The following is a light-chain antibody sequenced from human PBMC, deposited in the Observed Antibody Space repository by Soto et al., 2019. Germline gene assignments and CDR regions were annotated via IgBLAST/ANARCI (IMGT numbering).Light chain of an antibody. V-gene: IGKV3D-11*01. Sequence: EIVLTQSPATLSLSPGERATLSCRASQGVSSYLAWYQQKPGQAPRLLIYDASNRATGIPARFSGSGPGTDFTLTIRSLEPEDFAFYYCQQRSNWGFGQGTRLEIK. CDR2: DAS. J-gene: IGKJ5*01. CDR1: QGVSSY. CDR3: QQRSNWG.